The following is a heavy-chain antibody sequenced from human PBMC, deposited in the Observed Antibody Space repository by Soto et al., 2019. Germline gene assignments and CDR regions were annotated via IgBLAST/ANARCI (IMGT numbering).Heavy chain of an antibody. V-gene: IGHV4-59*12. CDR1: GGSISGYS. CDR2: IYYTGNT. J-gene: IGHJ4*02. CDR3: ARGYSYGKYDS. Sequence: SETLSLTCTVSGGSISGYSCTWIRQPPGKGLEWIGYIYYTGNTNYNPSLKSRVTISMDTSKTQFSLRLTSVTAADTAVYYCARGYSYGKYDSWGQGTLVTVSS. D-gene: IGHD5-18*01.